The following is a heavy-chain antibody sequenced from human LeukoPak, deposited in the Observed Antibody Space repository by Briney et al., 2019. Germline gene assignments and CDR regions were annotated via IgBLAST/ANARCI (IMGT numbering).Heavy chain of an antibody. CDR2: ISGSGGST. J-gene: IGHJ4*02. V-gene: IGHV3-23*01. CDR1: GFTFSSYA. D-gene: IGHD6-19*01. Sequence: GGSLRLSCAASGFTFSSYAMSWVRQAPGKGLEWVSAISGSGGSTYYADSVKGRFTISRDNSKNTLYLQMNSLRAEDTAIYYCARFAVITVAGYFDYWGQGALVTVSS. CDR3: ARFAVITVAGYFDY.